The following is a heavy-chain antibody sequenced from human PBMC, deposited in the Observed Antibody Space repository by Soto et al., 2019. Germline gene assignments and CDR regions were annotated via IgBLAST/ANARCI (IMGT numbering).Heavy chain of an antibody. Sequence: SVKVSCKASGGTFSSYAVSWVRQARGQGLEWMGGIIPIFGTANYAQKFQGRVTITADESTSTAYMELSSLRSEDTAVYYCARARRGYSSSSTINWFDPWGQGTLVTVSS. J-gene: IGHJ5*02. D-gene: IGHD6-6*01. CDR1: GGTFSSYA. CDR2: IIPIFGTA. V-gene: IGHV1-69*13. CDR3: ARARRGYSSSSTINWFDP.